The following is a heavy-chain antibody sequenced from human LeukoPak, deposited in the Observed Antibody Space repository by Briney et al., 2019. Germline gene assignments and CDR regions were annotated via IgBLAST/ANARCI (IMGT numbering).Heavy chain of an antibody. CDR3: ARRVGMVRGVIITPKWFDP. D-gene: IGHD3-10*01. V-gene: IGHV4-39*07. CDR1: GASISSSNYY. J-gene: IGHJ5*02. CDR2: IYSSGNT. Sequence: SETLSLTCAVSGASISSSNYYWGWVRQSPGKGLEWIGNIYSSGNTYNASLKSRVTISVDTSKNQFSLKLSSVTAADTAVYYCARRVGMVRGVIITPKWFDPWGQGTLVTVSS.